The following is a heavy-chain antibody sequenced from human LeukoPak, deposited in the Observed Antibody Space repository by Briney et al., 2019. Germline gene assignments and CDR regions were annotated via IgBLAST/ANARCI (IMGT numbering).Heavy chain of an antibody. CDR2: ISYVGSNK. J-gene: IGHJ4*02. D-gene: IGHD3-22*01. CDR1: GFTFSSYG. CDR3: AKDGGHYYDSSGYLVY. V-gene: IGHV3-30*18. Sequence: GSLRLSCAASGFTFSSYGMHWVRQAPGKGLEWVAVISYVGSNKYYADSVKGRFTISRDNSKNTLYLQMNSLRAEDTAVYYCAKDGGHYYDSSGYLVYWGQGTLVTVSS.